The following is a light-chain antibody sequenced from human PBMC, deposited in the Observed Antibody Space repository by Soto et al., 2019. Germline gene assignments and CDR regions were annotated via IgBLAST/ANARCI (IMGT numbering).Light chain of an antibody. CDR3: QQYGNSRWT. Sequence: EIVLTQSPGTLSLSPGERATLSCRASQSVNSRYLAWYQQKPGQAPRLLISGASTRATGIPDRFSGSGSGKDFSLTISRLEPEDFAVYYCQQYGNSRWTFGQGTKVEIK. CDR1: QSVNSRY. CDR2: GAS. V-gene: IGKV3-20*01. J-gene: IGKJ1*01.